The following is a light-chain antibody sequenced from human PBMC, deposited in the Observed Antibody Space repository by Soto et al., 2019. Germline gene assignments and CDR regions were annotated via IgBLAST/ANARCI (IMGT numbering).Light chain of an antibody. Sequence: QSVLTQPASVSGSPGQSITISCTGTSSDVGDYNLVSWYQQHPGKAPKLIIYEASKRPSGVSNRFSGSKSGITASLTISGLQADDEADYYCSSYGGSRYAIFGGGTKLTVL. V-gene: IGLV2-23*01. CDR3: SSYGGSRYAI. CDR2: EAS. J-gene: IGLJ2*01. CDR1: SSDVGDYNL.